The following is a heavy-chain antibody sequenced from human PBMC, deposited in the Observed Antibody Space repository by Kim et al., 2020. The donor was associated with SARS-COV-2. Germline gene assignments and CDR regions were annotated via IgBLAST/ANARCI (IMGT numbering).Heavy chain of an antibody. CDR2: IIPIFGTA. CDR1: GGTFSSYA. Sequence: SVKVSCKASGGTFSSYAISWVRQAPGQGLEWMGGIIPIFGTANYAQKFQGRVTITADESTSTAYMELSSLRSEDTAVYYCARGYEDSNYSPGFGGMDVWGQGTTVTVSS. V-gene: IGHV1-69*13. J-gene: IGHJ6*02. CDR3: ARGYEDSNYSPGFGGMDV. D-gene: IGHD4-4*01.